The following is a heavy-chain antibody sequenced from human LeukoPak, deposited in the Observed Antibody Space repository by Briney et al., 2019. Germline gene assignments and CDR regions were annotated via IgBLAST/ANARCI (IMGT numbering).Heavy chain of an antibody. CDR3: ASQTTGGYSDTF. Sequence: GGSLRLSCSASGLTHCCCPMHWARAAPGKGVEGVAVMSYVGSNIFYADSVKGRFSISRDNSKNTMDLQMTSLRGEDTAVYYCASQTTGGYSDTF. J-gene: IGHJ3*01. V-gene: IGHV3-30-3*01. D-gene: IGHD5-18*01. CDR1: GLTHCCCP. CDR2: MSYVGSNI.